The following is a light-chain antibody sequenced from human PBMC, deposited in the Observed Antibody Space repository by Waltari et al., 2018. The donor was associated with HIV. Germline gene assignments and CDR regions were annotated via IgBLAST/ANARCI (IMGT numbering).Light chain of an antibody. CDR3: QAWGTGIRV. J-gene: IGLJ3*02. CDR1: SEHSNYA. Sequence: QLVVTQSPSASASLGASVKLTCTLSSEHSNYAIAWHQQQPERCPRYLMKVDSDGSHSKGDGIPDRFSCSSSGAERYLTISSLQSDDEADDYCQAWGTGIRVFGGGTKLTVL. V-gene: IGLV4-69*01. CDR2: VDSDGSH.